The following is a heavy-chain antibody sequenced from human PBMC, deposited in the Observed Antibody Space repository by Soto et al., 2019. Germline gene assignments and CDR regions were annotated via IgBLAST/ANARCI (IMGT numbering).Heavy chain of an antibody. CDR3: AKWDGYGAS. CDR1: GCNSRNYG. D-gene: IGHD5-12*01. CDR2: LRVGGDRT. J-gene: IGHJ5*02. V-gene: IGHV3-23*01. Sequence: VVSLRIYCAAAGCNSRNYGMTWVRQAPGKGLEWVSGLRVGGDRTFYLESVKGRFTISSDTSKNVVYLQMNSLRADDTAVYFCAKWDGYGASWGQGTPVTVSS.